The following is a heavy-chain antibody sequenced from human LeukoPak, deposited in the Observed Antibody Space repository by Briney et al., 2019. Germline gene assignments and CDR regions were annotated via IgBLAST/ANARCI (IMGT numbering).Heavy chain of an antibody. J-gene: IGHJ4*02. Sequence: GGSLRLSCAASGFTFSSYAMTWVRQAPGKGLEWVSAVSASGGHTFYVDSARGRFTVSRDNSKNTLYLQMNSLRADDTAVYYCAKESGTSRPLDFLGQGTLVTVSS. CDR2: VSASGGHT. CDR1: GFTFSSYA. D-gene: IGHD1-1*01. CDR3: AKESGTSRPLDF. V-gene: IGHV3-23*01.